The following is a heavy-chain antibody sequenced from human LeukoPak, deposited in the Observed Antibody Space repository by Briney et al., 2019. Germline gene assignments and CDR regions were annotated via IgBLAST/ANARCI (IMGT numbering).Heavy chain of an antibody. CDR2: IHHDGST. Sequence: SETLSLTCTVSGDSISSTYYWGWIRQPPGRGLEWIGNIHHDGSTDYKSSLKSRVTISRNTSKKQSSLTLTSLTATDTAVYFCATSVGSLLQPEEAFDLWGQGTMITVSS. J-gene: IGHJ3*01. CDR3: ATSVGSLLQPEEAFDL. CDR1: GDSISSTYY. D-gene: IGHD1-14*01. V-gene: IGHV4-38-2*02.